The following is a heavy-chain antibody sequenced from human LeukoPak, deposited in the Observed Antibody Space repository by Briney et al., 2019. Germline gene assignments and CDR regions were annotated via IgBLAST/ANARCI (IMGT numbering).Heavy chain of an antibody. CDR1: GFTFSSYA. CDR2: VRGSDAGT. J-gene: IGHJ4*02. D-gene: IGHD1-26*01. V-gene: IGHV3-23*01. Sequence: GGSLRLSCAASGFTFSSYAMNWVRQAPGRGLEWVSAVRGSDAGTSYADSVKGRFTISRDNSKNTLYLQMNSLRAEDTAVYYCAKNRGGSYYSGSDYWGQGTLVTVSS. CDR3: AKNRGGSYYSGSDY.